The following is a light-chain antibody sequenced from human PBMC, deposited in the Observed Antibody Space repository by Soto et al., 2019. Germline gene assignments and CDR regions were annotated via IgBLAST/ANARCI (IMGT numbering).Light chain of an antibody. CDR1: QSISSW. CDR3: QQYHTWWT. V-gene: IGKV1-5*03. CDR2: KAS. Sequence: DIQMTQSPSTLSASVGDRVTITCRASQSISSWFAWYQQKPGKAPKILIYKASSLESGVPSRFSGSGSGTEFTLTISSLQPDDFATYYCQQYHTWWTFGQGTKVEI. J-gene: IGKJ1*01.